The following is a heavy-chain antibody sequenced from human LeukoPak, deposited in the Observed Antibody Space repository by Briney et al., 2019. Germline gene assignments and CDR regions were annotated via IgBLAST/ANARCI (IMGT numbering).Heavy chain of an antibody. V-gene: IGHV3-53*01. D-gene: IGHD6-19*01. J-gene: IGHJ4*02. Sequence: PGGSLRLSCAASGFTVSSNYMSWVRQAPGKGLEWVSVIYSGGSTYYADSVKGRFTISRDNSKNTLYLQMNSLRAEDTAVYHCARGGSSGWYGYFDYWGQGTLVTVSS. CDR2: IYSGGST. CDR3: ARGGSSGWYGYFDY. CDR1: GFTVSSNY.